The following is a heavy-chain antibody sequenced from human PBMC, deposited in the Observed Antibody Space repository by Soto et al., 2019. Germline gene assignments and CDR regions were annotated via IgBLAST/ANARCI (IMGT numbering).Heavy chain of an antibody. V-gene: IGHV3-7*03. J-gene: IGHJ4*02. CDR1: GFTFISSF. D-gene: IGHD6-19*01. Sequence: EVQLVESGGGLVQPGGSLRLSCVASGFTFISSFMGWVRQAPGKGLEWVANINQDGGGTYYVDSVEGRFTISRDNAKDSLYLQMTTLRGEDTAVYYCARYFRGSRRYFFDYWGQGTLVTVAS. CDR3: ARYFRGSRRYFFDY. CDR2: INQDGGGT.